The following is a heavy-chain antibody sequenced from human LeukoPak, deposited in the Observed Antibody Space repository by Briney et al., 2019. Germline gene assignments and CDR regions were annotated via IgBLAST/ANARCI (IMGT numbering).Heavy chain of an antibody. V-gene: IGHV4-39*01. D-gene: IGHD2-2*01. CDR2: IYYSGST. CDR1: GGSISSTSNY. J-gene: IGHJ3*02. CDR3: ASGRLGQCSRTNCYDDDFDI. Sequence: SETLSLTCTVSGGSISSTSNYWGWIHQPPGKGLEWIGSIYYSGSTYYNPSLKSRVTISEDTSKNQFSLKLSSMTAADTVWYFCASGRLGQCSRTNCYDDDFDIRGQRAMVTVSS.